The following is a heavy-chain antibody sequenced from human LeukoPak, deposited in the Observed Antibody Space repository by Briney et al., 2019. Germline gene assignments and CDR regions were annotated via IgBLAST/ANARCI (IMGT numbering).Heavy chain of an antibody. D-gene: IGHD3-10*01. J-gene: IGHJ6*03. V-gene: IGHV4-34*01. Sequence: SETLSLTCAVYGGSFSGYYWSWIRQPPGKGLEWIGEINHSGSTNYNPSLKSRVTISVDTSKNQFSLKLSSVTAADTAVYYCARAAPTMVRGVMSYYYYYYMDVWGKGTTVTVSS. CDR3: ARAAPTMVRGVMSYYYYYYMDV. CDR2: INHSGST. CDR1: GGSFSGYY.